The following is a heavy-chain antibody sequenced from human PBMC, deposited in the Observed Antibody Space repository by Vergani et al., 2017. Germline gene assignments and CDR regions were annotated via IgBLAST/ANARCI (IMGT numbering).Heavy chain of an antibody. J-gene: IGHJ4*02. V-gene: IGHV4-59*01. Sequence: QVQLQESGPGLVKPSETLSLTCTVSGGSISSYYWSWIRQPPGKGLEWIGYIYYSGSTNYNPSLKSRVTISVDTSKNQFSLKLSSVTAADTAVYYCAREGAAAGGGFLDDWGQGTLVTVSS. D-gene: IGHD6-13*01. CDR3: AREGAAAGGGFLDD. CDR1: GGSISSYY. CDR2: IYYSGST.